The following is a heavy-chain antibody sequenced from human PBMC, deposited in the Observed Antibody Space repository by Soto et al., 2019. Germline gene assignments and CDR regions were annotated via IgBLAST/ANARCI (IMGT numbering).Heavy chain of an antibody. CDR1: GYTFTTYD. D-gene: IGHD3-16*01. V-gene: IGHV1-18*01. CDR2: ISGYNGHT. CDR3: AREGEMPYYYYGLDV. J-gene: IGHJ6*02. Sequence: ASVKVSCKASGYTFTTYDISCVRQAPGQGLEWMGWISGYNGHTKYAQKFQGRVTMTTDTSTSTVYMDLRSLRSDDTAVYYCAREGEMPYYYYGLDVRGQGTTVTVPS.